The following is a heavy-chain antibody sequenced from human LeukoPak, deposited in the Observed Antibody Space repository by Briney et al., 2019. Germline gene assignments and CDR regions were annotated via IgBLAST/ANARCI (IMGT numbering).Heavy chain of an antibody. Sequence: GGSLRLSCAASGFTLSGYAITWVRQAPGEGLGWVSLISGSGVNTYYADSVKGRFTISRDNSKNTLSLQMNSLRAEDTAVYYCAKDVRVGGGGMDVWGQGTPVTVSS. CDR3: AKDVRVGGGGMDV. D-gene: IGHD1-26*01. V-gene: IGHV3-23*01. CDR2: ISGSGVNT. CDR1: GFTLSGYA. J-gene: IGHJ6*02.